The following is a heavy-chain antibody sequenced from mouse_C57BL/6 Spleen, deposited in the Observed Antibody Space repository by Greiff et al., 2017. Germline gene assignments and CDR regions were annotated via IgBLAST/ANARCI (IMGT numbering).Heavy chain of an antibody. CDR1: GYTFTSYW. V-gene: IGHV1-55*01. J-gene: IGHJ2*01. CDR2: IYPGSGST. CDR3: ARAGDWDDFDY. D-gene: IGHD4-1*01. Sequence: QVQLQQPGAELVKPGASVKMSCKASGYTFTSYWITWVKQRPGQGLEWIGVIYPGSGSTNYNEKFKSKATLNVDTSSSTAYMQLSSLTSEDSAVYYCARAGDWDDFDYWGQGTTLTVSS.